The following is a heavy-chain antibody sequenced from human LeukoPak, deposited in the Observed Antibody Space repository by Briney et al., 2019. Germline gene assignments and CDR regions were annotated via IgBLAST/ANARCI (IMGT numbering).Heavy chain of an antibody. D-gene: IGHD5-18*01. CDR3: ARGRPGGYSYGYGSYYYGMDV. CDR1: GGSISSYY. J-gene: IGHJ6*02. CDR2: IYYSGST. V-gene: IGHV4-59*01. Sequence: SETLSLTCTVSGGSISSYYWSWIRQPPGKGLEWIGYIYYSGSTNYNPSLKSRVTISVDTSKNQFSLKLSSVTAADTAVYYCARGRPGGYSYGYGSYYYGMDVWGQGTTVTVSS.